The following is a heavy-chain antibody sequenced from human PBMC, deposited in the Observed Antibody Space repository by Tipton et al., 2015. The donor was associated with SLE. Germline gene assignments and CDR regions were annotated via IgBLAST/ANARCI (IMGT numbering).Heavy chain of an antibody. J-gene: IGHJ5*02. CDR2: IYYSGST. Sequence: TLSLTCTVSGGSISSSSYYWGWIRQPPGKGLEWIGSIYYSGSTYYNPSLKSRVTISVDTSKNQFSLKLSSVTAADTAVYYCARDLGYDSSGPIGRGWFDPWGQGTLVTVSS. CDR3: ARDLGYDSSGPIGRGWFDP. D-gene: IGHD3-22*01. CDR1: GGSISSSSYY. V-gene: IGHV4-39*07.